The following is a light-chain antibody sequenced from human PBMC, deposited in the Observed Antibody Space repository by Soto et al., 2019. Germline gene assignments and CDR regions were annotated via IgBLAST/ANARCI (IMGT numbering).Light chain of an antibody. J-gene: IGLJ1*01. CDR2: DVS. Sequence: QSVLTQPASGSGSPGQSITISCTGTSSDVGGYNYVSWYQQHPGKAPKLMVYDVSNRPSGVSNRFSGSKSGNTASLIISGLQAEDEADYYCSSYTSTSTLVVFGTGTKLTVL. CDR3: SSYTSTSTLVV. CDR1: SSDVGGYNY. V-gene: IGLV2-14*01.